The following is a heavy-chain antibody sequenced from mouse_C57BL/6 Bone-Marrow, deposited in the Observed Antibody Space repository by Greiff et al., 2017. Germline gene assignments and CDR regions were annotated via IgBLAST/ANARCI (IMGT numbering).Heavy chain of an antibody. CDR3: ARDGQYYYGSSPAWFAY. CDR2: TFYSGIT. CDR1: GFSINSDCY. D-gene: IGHD1-1*01. Sequence: EVKLVESGPSLVRPSQTLSLTCTVTGFSINSDCYWIWIRQFPGNKLEYIGYTFYSGITYYNPSLESRTYITRDTSKNQFSLKLSSVTTEDTATYYCARDGQYYYGSSPAWFAYWGQGTLVTVSA. V-gene: IGHV3-3*01. J-gene: IGHJ3*01.